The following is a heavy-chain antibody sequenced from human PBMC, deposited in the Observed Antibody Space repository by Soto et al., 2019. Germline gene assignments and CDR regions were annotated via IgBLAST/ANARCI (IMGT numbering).Heavy chain of an antibody. D-gene: IGHD5-12*01. V-gene: IGHV3-74*01. CDR1: GFTFSSYW. CDR2: INSDGSST. CDR3: ARVEMATMAWGYFDY. J-gene: IGHJ4*02. Sequence: GGSLRLSCAASGFTFSSYWMHWVRQAPGKGLVWVSRINSDGSSTSYADSVKGRFTISRDNAKNTLYLQMNSLRAEDTAVYYCARVEMATMAWGYFDYWGRGTLVTVSS.